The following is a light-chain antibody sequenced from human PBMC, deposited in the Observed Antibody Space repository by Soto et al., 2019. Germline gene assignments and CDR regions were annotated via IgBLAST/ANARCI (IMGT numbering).Light chain of an antibody. J-gene: IGKJ2*01. CDR2: GAS. CDR1: QSISNTS. V-gene: IGKV3-20*01. Sequence: EILLTQSPDTLSLSPGERATLSCRASQSISNTSLAWYLQKPGQAPRLLIYGASNRATDIPDRFSGSGSGTDFTLTISRLEPEDFAVYYCQQYGSSPPKYTFGPGTKLQIK. CDR3: QQYGSSPPKYT.